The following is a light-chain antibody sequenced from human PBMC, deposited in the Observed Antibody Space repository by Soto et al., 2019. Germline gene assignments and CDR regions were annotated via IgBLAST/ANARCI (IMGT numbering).Light chain of an antibody. CDR1: QSINSW. CDR3: QHYNSYSET. CDR2: NAS. V-gene: IGKV1-5*03. J-gene: IGKJ1*01. Sequence: DIQVTKCPINLTDSLGVRVTITCRASQSINSWLAWFQHKPGKAPNLLIYNASSLESGVPSRFSGSGSGTEFTLTISSLQPDDFATYYCQHYNSYSETFGQGSKVDIK.